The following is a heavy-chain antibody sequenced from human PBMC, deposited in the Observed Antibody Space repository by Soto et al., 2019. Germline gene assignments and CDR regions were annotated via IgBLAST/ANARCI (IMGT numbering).Heavy chain of an antibody. Sequence: PSQTLSLTCAISSGSISSSNWWSWVRQPPGKGLEWIGEIYHSGSTNYNPSLKSRVTISVDKSKNQFSLKLSPVTAADTAVYYCARTGRITGTTSFDYWGQGTLVTVSS. J-gene: IGHJ4*02. CDR2: IYHSGST. D-gene: IGHD1-7*01. CDR1: SGSISSSNW. V-gene: IGHV4-4*02. CDR3: ARTGRITGTTSFDY.